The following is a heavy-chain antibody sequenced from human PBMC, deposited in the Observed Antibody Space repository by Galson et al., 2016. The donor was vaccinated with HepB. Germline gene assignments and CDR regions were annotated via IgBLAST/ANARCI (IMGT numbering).Heavy chain of an antibody. CDR2: ISGSGGTT. D-gene: IGHD3-3*01. J-gene: IGHJ4*02. V-gene: IGHV3-23*01. Sequence: SLRLSCAASGFTFSSYALSWVRQAPGKGLGWVSVISGSGGTTYYADSVKGRFTISRDNSKDALYLQMNSLRAEDTAVYYCAKEPNYDFWSGHPFDYWGQGTLVTVSS. CDR1: GFTFSSYA. CDR3: AKEPNYDFWSGHPFDY.